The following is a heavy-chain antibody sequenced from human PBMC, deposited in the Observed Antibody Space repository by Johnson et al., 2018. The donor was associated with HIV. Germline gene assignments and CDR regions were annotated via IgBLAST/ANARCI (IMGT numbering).Heavy chain of an antibody. CDR1: GLNVSSTY. CDR2: MYRGGST. D-gene: IGHD6-13*01. Sequence: EVQLVESGGGLVQPGGSLRLSCAASGLNVSSTYMSWVRQAPGTGLEWVSVMYRGGSTYYPDSVKCLFTISRDNSKNTLSLQMSSLKVEDTALYYCARDGESQQLPLGDALDVWGRGTMVIVSS. CDR3: ARDGESQQLPLGDALDV. V-gene: IGHV3-66*01. J-gene: IGHJ3*01.